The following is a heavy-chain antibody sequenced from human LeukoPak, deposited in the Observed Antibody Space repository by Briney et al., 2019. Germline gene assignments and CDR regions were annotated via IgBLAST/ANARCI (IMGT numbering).Heavy chain of an antibody. CDR3: ARDRDSRGCSHFDY. V-gene: IGHV3-74*01. CDR2: IHSDGSTT. J-gene: IGHJ4*02. Sequence: GGSLRLSCATSGFTFSTFWMHWVRQVPGKGLVWVSRIHSDGSTTNYADLAKGRFTISRNNAKNTLYLQMNSLRAEDTAVYYCARDRDSRGCSHFDYWGQGTLVTVSS. CDR1: GFTFSTFW. D-gene: IGHD3-22*01.